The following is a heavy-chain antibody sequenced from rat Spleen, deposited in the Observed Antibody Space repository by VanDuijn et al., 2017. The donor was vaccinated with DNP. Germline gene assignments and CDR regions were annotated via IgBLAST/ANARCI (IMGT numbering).Heavy chain of an antibody. V-gene: IGHV2-6*01. J-gene: IGHJ4*01. CDR2: ISGGGVT. CDR1: GFSLTSTS. CDR3: ARWTTTTGAMDA. D-gene: IGHD1-10*01. Sequence: QVQLKESGPGLVQPSQTLSLTCTVSGFSLTSTSIHWVRQPPGKGLEWIAAISGGGVTYYNSPLKSRLSISRDTSKGQVFLTMNRLQTEDTASYFCARWTTTTGAMDAWGQGTSVTVSS.